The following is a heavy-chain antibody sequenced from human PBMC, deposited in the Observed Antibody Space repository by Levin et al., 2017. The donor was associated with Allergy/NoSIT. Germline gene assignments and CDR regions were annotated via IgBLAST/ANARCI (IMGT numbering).Heavy chain of an antibody. J-gene: IGHJ4*02. Sequence: AGGSLRLSCAASGFTFSSYNMHWVRQAPGKGLEWVSSITSSSSSMYYADSVKGRFTISRDNAKNSLSLQMNSLRAEDTAVYYCAKGGGSGWYEGYWGQGTLVTVSS. D-gene: IGHD6-19*01. V-gene: IGHV3-21*01. CDR1: GFTFSSYN. CDR3: AKGGGSGWYEGY. CDR2: ITSSSSSM.